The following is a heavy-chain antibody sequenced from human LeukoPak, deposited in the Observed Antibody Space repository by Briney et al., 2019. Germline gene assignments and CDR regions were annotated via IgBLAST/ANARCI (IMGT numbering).Heavy chain of an antibody. CDR2: IYTSGST. D-gene: IGHD4-23*01. V-gene: IGHV4-4*09. CDR1: GGSIGSYY. J-gene: IGHJ4*02. Sequence: PSETLSLTCTVSGGSIGSYYWSWIRQPPGKGLEWIGYIYTSGSTNYNPSLKSRVTISVDTSKNQFSLKLSSVTAADTAVYYCARHGNVGFDYWGQGTLVTVSS. CDR3: ARHGNVGFDY.